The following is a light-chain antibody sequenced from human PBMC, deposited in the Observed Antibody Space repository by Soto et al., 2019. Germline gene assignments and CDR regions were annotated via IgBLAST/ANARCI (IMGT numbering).Light chain of an antibody. CDR3: CSYAGSATWV. CDR2: EVT. Sequence: QSVLTQPASVSGSPGQSITISCTGTTSDFGNYNLVSWYQQHPGKAPKLMMYEVTKRPSGVSNRFSGSKSGNTASLTISGLQAEDEADYYCCSYAGSATWVFGGGTKLTVL. V-gene: IGLV2-23*02. J-gene: IGLJ3*02. CDR1: TSDFGNYNL.